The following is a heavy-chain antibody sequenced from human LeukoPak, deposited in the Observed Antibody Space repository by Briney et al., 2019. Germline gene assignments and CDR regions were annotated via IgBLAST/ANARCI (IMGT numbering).Heavy chain of an antibody. Sequence: PSETLSLTCAVYGGSFSGYYWSWIRQPPGKGLEWIGEINHSRSTNYNPSLKSRVTISVDTSKNQFSLKLSSVTAADTAVYYCARRGGSSSRADYWGQGTLVTVSS. CDR1: GGSFSGYY. V-gene: IGHV4-34*01. J-gene: IGHJ4*02. CDR2: INHSRST. D-gene: IGHD6-6*01. CDR3: ARRGGSSSRADY.